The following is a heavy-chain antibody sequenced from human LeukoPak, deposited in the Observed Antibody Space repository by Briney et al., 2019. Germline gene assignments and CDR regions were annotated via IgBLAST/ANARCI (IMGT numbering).Heavy chain of an antibody. J-gene: IGHJ4*01. CDR3: ARDVTAAGLYFDL. CDR2: IRQDGSEK. Sequence: GGSLRLSCAVSGFTFTDYWMNWVRQAPGKELEWVASIRQDGSEKTYVDSVKGRFTISRDNTKNSLSLQLNSLRVEDAAVYYCARDVTAAGLYFDLWGQGTLVTVSS. D-gene: IGHD6-13*01. CDR1: GFTFTDYW. V-gene: IGHV3-7*01.